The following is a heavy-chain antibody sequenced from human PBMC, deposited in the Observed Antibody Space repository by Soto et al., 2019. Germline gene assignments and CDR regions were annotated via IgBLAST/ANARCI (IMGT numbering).Heavy chain of an antibody. CDR1: GFTVSSNY. Sequence: GGSLRLSCAASGFTVSSNYMSCVRQAPGKGLEWISIIYSAGNTYYADSVKGRFTISRDNSKNTLYLQMNSLGAEDTAVYYCARDFVVGGPTINYYYGMDVWGQGTTVTVSS. CDR3: ARDFVVGGPTINYYYGMDV. J-gene: IGHJ6*02. V-gene: IGHV3-66*01. D-gene: IGHD1-26*01. CDR2: IYSAGNT.